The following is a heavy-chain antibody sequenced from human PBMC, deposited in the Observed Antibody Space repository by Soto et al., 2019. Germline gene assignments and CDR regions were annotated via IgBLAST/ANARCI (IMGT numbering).Heavy chain of an antibody. V-gene: IGHV3-30*04. Sequence: GGSLRLSCEASGFTFSNYALHWVRQAPDKGLEWVALIAYDGSSKKYADSVKGRFSISRDNSKNTLYLQMNSLRAEDTAVYYCAKLGESIAEENWFDPWGQGTLVTVSS. J-gene: IGHJ5*02. CDR1: GFTFSNYA. CDR2: IAYDGSSK. CDR3: AKLGESIAEENWFDP. D-gene: IGHD6-6*01.